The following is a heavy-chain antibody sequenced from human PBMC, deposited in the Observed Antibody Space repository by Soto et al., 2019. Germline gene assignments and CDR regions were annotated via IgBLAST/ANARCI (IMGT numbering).Heavy chain of an antibody. V-gene: IGHV4-4*02. D-gene: IGHD6-25*01. CDR2: IYHSGST. CDR3: ARGESQPQRGY. J-gene: IGHJ4*02. Sequence: QVQLQESGPGLVKPSGTLSLTCAVSGDSISSSKWWSWVRQPPGKGLEWSGEIYHSGSTNYNPSPMSRVIISADKSKTPVSLMLSSVTDADTAVAYCARGESQPQRGYWGQGTLVTVSS. CDR1: GDSISSSKW.